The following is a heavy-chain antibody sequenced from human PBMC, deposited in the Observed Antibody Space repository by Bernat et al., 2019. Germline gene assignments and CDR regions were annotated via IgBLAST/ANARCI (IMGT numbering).Heavy chain of an antibody. CDR1: GYTVTSYA. CDR3: ARVLLYIISWYMWGFDY. V-gene: IGHV1-3*01. CDR2: SNAGNGKT. J-gene: IGHJ4*02. D-gene: IGHD6-13*01. Sequence: QVQLVQSGAEVKKPGASVKVSCKDAGYTVTSYAMHWVRQAPGQRLEGRGWSNAGNGKTKYSKKFQGRGTITRDTSASTAYMELSSLRSEDTAVYYCARVLLYIISWYMWGFDYWGQGALVTVSS.